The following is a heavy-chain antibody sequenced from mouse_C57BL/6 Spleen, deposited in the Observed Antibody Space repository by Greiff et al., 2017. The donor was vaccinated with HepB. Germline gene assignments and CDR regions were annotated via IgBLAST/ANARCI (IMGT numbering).Heavy chain of an antibody. D-gene: IGHD1-1*01. V-gene: IGHV2-6-1*01. CDR1: GFSLTSYG. CDR2: IWSDGST. CDR3: ARHGYGYYGYFDV. Sequence: VKLMESGPGLVAPSQSLSITCTVSGFSLTSYGVHWVRQPPGKGLEWLVVIWSDGSTTYNSALKSRLSISKDNSKSQVFLKMNSLQTDDTAMYYCARHGYGYYGYFDVWGTGTTVTVSS. J-gene: IGHJ1*03.